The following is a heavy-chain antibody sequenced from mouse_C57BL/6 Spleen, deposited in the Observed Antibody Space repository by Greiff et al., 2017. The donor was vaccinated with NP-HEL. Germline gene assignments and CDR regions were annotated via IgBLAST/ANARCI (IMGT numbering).Heavy chain of an antibody. CDR3: ARKSNYWYFDV. J-gene: IGHJ1*03. Sequence: QVQLQQSGAELVKPGASVKISCKASGYAFSSYWMNWVKQRPGKGLEWIGKIYPGDGDTNYNGKFKGKATLTADKSSSTAYMQLSSLTAEDSAVHFCARKSNYWYFDVWGTGTTVTVSS. V-gene: IGHV1-80*01. CDR1: GYAFSSYW. CDR2: IYPGDGDT. D-gene: IGHD2-5*01.